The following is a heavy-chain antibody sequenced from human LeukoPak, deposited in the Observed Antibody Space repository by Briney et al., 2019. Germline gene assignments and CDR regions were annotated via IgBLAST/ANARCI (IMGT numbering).Heavy chain of an antibody. CDR2: INPNSGGT. V-gene: IGHV1-2*02. J-gene: IGHJ4*02. D-gene: IGHD6-19*01. Sequence: ASVKVSCKASGYTFTGYYMHLVRQAPRQGLEWMGWINPNSGGTNYAQKFQGRVTMTRDTSISTAYMELSRLRSDDTAVYYCAREEWLRHHFDYWGQGTLVTVSS. CDR1: GYTFTGYY. CDR3: AREEWLRHHFDY.